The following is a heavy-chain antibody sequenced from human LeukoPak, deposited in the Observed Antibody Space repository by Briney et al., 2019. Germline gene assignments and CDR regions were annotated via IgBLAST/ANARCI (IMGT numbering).Heavy chain of an antibody. J-gene: IGHJ4*02. CDR2: IGDNGDST. CDR1: GFTFSSYA. CDR3: AKYDYGGNPNEYYFDY. D-gene: IGHD4-23*01. Sequence: GGSLRLPCAASGFTFSSYAMSWVRQAPGKGLEWVSTIGDNGDSTYYADSVKGRFTISRNNSKNTLDLQMNSLRAQGTAVYYCAKYDYGGNPNEYYFDYWGQGTLVTVSS. V-gene: IGHV3-23*01.